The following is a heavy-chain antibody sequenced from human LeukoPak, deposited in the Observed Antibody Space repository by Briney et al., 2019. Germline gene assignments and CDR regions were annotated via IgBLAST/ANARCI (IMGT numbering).Heavy chain of an antibody. J-gene: IGHJ4*02. D-gene: IGHD3-22*01. CDR2: IYYSGST. CDR3: ARGALYYYDSSGYPTQGHFDY. V-gene: IGHV4-30-4*08. Sequence: SETLSLTCTVSGGSISRGDYYWSWIRQPPGKGLEWIGYIYYSGSTYYNPSLKSRVTISVDTSKHQFSLKLSSVTAADTAVYYCARGALYYYDSSGYPTQGHFDYWGQGTLVTVSS. CDR1: GGSISRGDYY.